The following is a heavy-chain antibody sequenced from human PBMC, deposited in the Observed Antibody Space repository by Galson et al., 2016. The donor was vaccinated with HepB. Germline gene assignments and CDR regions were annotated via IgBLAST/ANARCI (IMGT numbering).Heavy chain of an antibody. CDR2: TYYRSAWLD. V-gene: IGHV6-1*01. CDR1: GDSVSSNSAT. Sequence: CAISGDSVSSNSATWNWIRQSPSRGLEWLGRTYYRSAWLDDYAISVKSRISINPDTSKNRFSLHLSSVTPEDTAVYYCTRERRYCSDGSCYSFAYWGQGSLVAVSA. CDR3: TRERRYCSDGSCYSFAY. J-gene: IGHJ4*02. D-gene: IGHD2-15*01.